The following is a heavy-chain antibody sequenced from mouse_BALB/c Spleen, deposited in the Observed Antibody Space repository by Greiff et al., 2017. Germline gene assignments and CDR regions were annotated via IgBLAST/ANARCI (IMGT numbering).Heavy chain of an antibody. CDR3: ARMATMITTRAWFAY. D-gene: IGHD2-4*01. J-gene: IGHJ3*01. CDR1: GFSLSTYGIG. Sequence: TLKESGPGILQPSQTLSLTCSFSGFSLSTYGIGVGWIRQPSGKGLEWLAHIWWNDNKYYNTALKSRLTISKDTSNNQVFLKIASVDTADTATYYCARMATMITTRAWFAYWGQGTLVTVSA. V-gene: IGHV8-11*01. CDR2: IWWNDNK.